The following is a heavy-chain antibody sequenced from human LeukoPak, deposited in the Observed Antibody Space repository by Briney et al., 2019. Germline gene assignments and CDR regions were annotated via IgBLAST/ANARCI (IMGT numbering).Heavy chain of an antibody. J-gene: IGHJ4*02. CDR1: GGSISSYY. CDR3: ARGVYIATAQYGY. V-gene: IGHV4-59*01. CDR2: IYYSGTT. D-gene: IGHD6-13*01. Sequence: ASETLSLTCTVSGGSISSYYWSWIRQPPGKGLEWIGYIYYSGTTNYNPSLKSRVTISVDTSKNQFSLKLSSVTAADTAVYYCARGVYIATAQYGYWGQGTLVTVSS.